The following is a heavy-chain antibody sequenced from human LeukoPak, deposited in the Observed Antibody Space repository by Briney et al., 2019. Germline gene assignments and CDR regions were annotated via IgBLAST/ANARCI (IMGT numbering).Heavy chain of an antibody. CDR1: GFTFNSYS. CDR3: ARSIMYGDHGEDI. CDR2: INSVGGTT. D-gene: IGHD4-17*01. J-gene: IGHJ3*02. V-gene: IGHV3-48*04. Sequence: GGSLRLSCEASGFTFNSYSFNWVRQAPGEGLEWISYINSVGGTTFYADSVKGRFTISRDNAKNTLYPQMDSLRAEDAAIYYCARSIMYGDHGEDIWGQGTVVAVSS.